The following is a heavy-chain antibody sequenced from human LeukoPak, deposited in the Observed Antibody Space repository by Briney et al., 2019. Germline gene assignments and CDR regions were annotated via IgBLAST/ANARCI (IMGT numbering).Heavy chain of an antibody. CDR1: GGSFSGYY. D-gene: IGHD4-11*01. V-gene: IGHV4-34*01. CDR3: ARGGFGTVTTSKRVRGFDP. CDR2: INHSGST. Sequence: SETLSLTCAVYGGSFSGYYWSWLRQPPGKGLEWIGEINHSGSTNYNPSLKSRVTISVDTSKNQFSLKLSSVTAADTAVYYCARGGFGTVTTSKRVRGFDPWGQGTLVTVSS. J-gene: IGHJ5*02.